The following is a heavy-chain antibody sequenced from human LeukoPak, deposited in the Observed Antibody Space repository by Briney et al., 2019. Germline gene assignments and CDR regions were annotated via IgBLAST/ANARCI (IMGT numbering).Heavy chain of an antibody. Sequence: GGSLRLSCAASGFTFSSYWMHWVRQAPGKGLVWVSRINSDGSSTSYADSVKGRFTISRDKSNNTLYLLMNSLRAEDTAVYYCATGGRSGVAFESWGQGTLVTVSS. V-gene: IGHV3-74*01. D-gene: IGHD2-15*01. CDR1: GFTFSSYW. CDR2: INSDGSST. CDR3: ATGGRSGVAFES. J-gene: IGHJ4*02.